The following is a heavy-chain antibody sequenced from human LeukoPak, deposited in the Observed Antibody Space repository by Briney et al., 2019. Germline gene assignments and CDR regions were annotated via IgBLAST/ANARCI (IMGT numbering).Heavy chain of an antibody. CDR2: IRYDGSNK. CDR1: GFTFSTYG. CDR3: AKDRGYSYAYFDF. Sequence: PGGSLRLSCAASGFTFSTYGVHWVRQAPGKGLEWVAFIRYDGSNKYYADSVKGRFTISRDNSKNTLYLQMNSLRAEGTAVYYCAKDRGYSYAYFDFRGQGTLVTVSS. J-gene: IGHJ4*02. D-gene: IGHD5-18*01. V-gene: IGHV3-30*02.